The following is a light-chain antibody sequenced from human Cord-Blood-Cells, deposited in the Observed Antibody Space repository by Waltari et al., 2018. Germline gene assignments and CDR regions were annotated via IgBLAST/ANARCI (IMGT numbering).Light chain of an antibody. V-gene: IGLV6-57*01. J-gene: IGLJ3*02. Sequence: FMLTQPHSVSESPGTTLTISCTRTRGRIPSKYAHWYQQRPGSCPTTVIYEDNQRPSWVPDRFSGSIDSSSNSAALTISGLKTEDEADYYCQSYDSSNWVFGGGTKLTVL. CDR2: EDN. CDR1: RGRIPSKY. CDR3: QSYDSSNWV.